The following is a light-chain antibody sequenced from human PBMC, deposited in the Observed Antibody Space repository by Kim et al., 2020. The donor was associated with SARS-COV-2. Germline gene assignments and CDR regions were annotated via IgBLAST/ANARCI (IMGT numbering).Light chain of an antibody. CDR1: QSVSGG. V-gene: IGKV1-5*03. CDR2: EAW. CDR3: RQYKSYSWT. J-gene: IGKJ4*02. Sequence: AGGGDRVAVTGRASQSVSGGLAWYQQEQGQARDLRVYEAWGLRTGVRSRCSGCGSGTGFTLSISSLEAGDFASCYCRQYKSYSWTFGGGTKVDIK.